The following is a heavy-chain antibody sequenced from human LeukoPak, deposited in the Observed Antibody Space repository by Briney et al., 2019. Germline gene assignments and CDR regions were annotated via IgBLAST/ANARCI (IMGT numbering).Heavy chain of an antibody. Sequence: KPSETLSLTCAVYGGSFSGYYWSWIRQPPGKGLEWIGEINHSRSTNHNPSLKSRVTISVDTSKNQFSLKLSSVTAADTAVYYCARGDGYYDFWSGYYHFDYWGQGTLVTVSS. V-gene: IGHV4-34*01. D-gene: IGHD3-3*01. CDR1: GGSFSGYY. CDR3: ARGDGYYDFWSGYYHFDY. CDR2: INHSRST. J-gene: IGHJ4*02.